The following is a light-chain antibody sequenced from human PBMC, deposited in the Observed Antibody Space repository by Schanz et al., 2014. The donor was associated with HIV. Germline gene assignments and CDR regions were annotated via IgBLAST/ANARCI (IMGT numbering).Light chain of an antibody. V-gene: IGLV1-47*01. Sequence: QSVLTQPPSVSAAPGQRVTISCSGSASNIGHNYVSWFQQFPGTTPKLLIYRNNQRPSGVPDRFSGSKSGTLASLAISGLRSDDEADYYCAAWDDGLSGRVFGGGTKLTVL. CDR3: AAWDDGLSGRV. CDR1: ASNIGHNY. CDR2: RNN. J-gene: IGLJ2*01.